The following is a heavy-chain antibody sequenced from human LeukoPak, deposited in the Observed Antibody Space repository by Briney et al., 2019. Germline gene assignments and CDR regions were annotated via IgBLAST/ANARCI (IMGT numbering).Heavy chain of an antibody. CDR1: GFTFSSYG. CDR3: ARDLGYYYGSGSYYNDDDAFDI. J-gene: IGHJ3*02. V-gene: IGHV3-30*03. Sequence: GGSLRLSCAASGFTFSSYGMHWVRQAPGKGLEWVAVISYDGSNKYYADSVKGRFTISRDNSKNTLYLQMNSLRAEDTAVYYCARDLGYYYGSGSYYNDDDAFDIWGQGTMVTVSS. D-gene: IGHD3-10*01. CDR2: ISYDGSNK.